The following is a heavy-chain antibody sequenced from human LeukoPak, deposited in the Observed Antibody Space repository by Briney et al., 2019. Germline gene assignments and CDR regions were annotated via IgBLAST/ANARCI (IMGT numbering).Heavy chain of an antibody. CDR1: GFTFSSYA. J-gene: IGHJ4*02. V-gene: IGHV3-23*01. Sequence: QPGGSLRLSCAASGFTFSSYAMSWVRQAPGKGLEWVSAISGSGGSTYYADSVKGRFTISRDNSKNSLYLQMNSLRAEDTAVYYCSRDPTYYLRYGYFDYWGQGALVTVSS. CDR2: ISGSGGST. D-gene: IGHD1-26*01. CDR3: SRDPTYYLRYGYFDY.